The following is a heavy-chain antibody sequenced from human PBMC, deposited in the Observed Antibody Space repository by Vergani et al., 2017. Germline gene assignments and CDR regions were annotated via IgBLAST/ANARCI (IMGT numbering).Heavy chain of an antibody. CDR2: ISAYNGNT. CDR3: ARVFGVYDFWSGYSSFDY. Sequence: QVQLVQSGAEVKKPGASVKVSCKASGYTFTSYGISWVRQAPGQGLEWMGWISAYNGNTNYAQKLQGRVTMTTDTSTRTAYMELRSLRSDDTAVYYCARVFGVYDFWSGYSSFDYWGQGTLVTVSS. D-gene: IGHD3-3*01. CDR1: GYTFTSYG. V-gene: IGHV1-18*01. J-gene: IGHJ4*02.